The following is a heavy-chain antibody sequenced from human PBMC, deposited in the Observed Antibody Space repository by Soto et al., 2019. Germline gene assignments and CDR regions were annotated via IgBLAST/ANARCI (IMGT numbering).Heavy chain of an antibody. J-gene: IGHJ6*02. CDR1: GYTFTSYY. CDR2: INPDGGGT. V-gene: IGHV1-46*01. Sequence: QVQLVQSGAEVKKPGASVKVSCKASGYTFTSYYMHWVRLAPGQGLEWMGIINPDGGGTSYAQQFQGRVIMTRDTSTSTVSMEMSSLRSEDMAVYYCAVGGNYLSMDVWGQGTMVTVSS. D-gene: IGHD4-4*01. CDR3: AVGGNYLSMDV.